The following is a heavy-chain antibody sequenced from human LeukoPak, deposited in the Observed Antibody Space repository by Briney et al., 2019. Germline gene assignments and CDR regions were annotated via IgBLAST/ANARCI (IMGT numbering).Heavy chain of an antibody. J-gene: IGHJ4*02. V-gene: IGHV3-43D*03. Sequence: GGSLRLSCAASGFTFDDYAMHWVRQAPGKGLEWVSLISWDGGSTYYADSVKGRFTISRDNSKNSLYLQMNSLRAEDTALYYCAKKGAPGGGGYSSSWYRSPFCDYWGQGTLVTVSS. CDR2: ISWDGGST. CDR3: AKKGAPGGGGYSSSWYRSPFCDY. D-gene: IGHD6-13*01. CDR1: GFTFDDYA.